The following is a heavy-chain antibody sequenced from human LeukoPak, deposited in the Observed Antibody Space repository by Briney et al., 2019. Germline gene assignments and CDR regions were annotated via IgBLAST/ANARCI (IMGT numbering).Heavy chain of an antibody. Sequence: GGSLRLSCAASGFTFSSYAMHWVRQAPGKGLEWVAVISYEGSNKYYADSVKGRFTISRDNSQNTLYLQMNSLRTEDPAVYDCARAFRGYSYGPNPFDYWGQGTLVTVSS. CDR3: ARAFRGYSYGPNPFDY. CDR2: ISYEGSNK. V-gene: IGHV3-30-3*01. D-gene: IGHD5-18*01. J-gene: IGHJ4*02. CDR1: GFTFSSYA.